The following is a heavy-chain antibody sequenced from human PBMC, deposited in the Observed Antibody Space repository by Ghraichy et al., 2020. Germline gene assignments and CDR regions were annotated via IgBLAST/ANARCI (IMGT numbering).Heavy chain of an antibody. CDR2: ISGSGGST. CDR3: ARGGVGPSGMDV. V-gene: IGHV3-23*01. CDR1: GLTFSSSA. J-gene: IGHJ6*02. Sequence: GGSLRLSCAVSGLTFSSSAMSWVRQAPGKGLEWVSGISGSGGSTYYADSVKGRFTISRDNSKNTGYLQFNSLGAEDTAVYYCARGGVGPSGMDVWGQGTTVTVSS. D-gene: IGHD1-26*01.